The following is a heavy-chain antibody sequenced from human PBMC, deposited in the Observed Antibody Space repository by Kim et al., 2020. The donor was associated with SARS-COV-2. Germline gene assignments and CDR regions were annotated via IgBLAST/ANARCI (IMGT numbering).Heavy chain of an antibody. J-gene: IGHJ4*02. CDR2: ISNDGYTT. CDR3: ARSPSGPEGY. V-gene: IGHV3-74*01. CDR1: GFTFSSSW. Sequence: GGSLRLSGAASGFTFSSSWMHWVRQAPGKGLVWLSHISNDGYTTAYADSVKGRFTVSRDNAKNTLYLQMNSLRAEDTAVYFCARSPSGPEGYWGQGTLVTVSS.